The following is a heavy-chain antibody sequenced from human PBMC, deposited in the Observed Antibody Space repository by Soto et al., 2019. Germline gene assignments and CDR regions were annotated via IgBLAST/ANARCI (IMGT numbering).Heavy chain of an antibody. V-gene: IGHV3-23*01. CDR2: VSGSGGFT. J-gene: IGHJ4*02. D-gene: IGHD3-22*01. CDR1: GFTFSNQA. CDR3: AKVGEEDYYDSSGYFDY. Sequence: PGGSLRLSCAASGFTFSNQAMNWVRQAPGKGLEWVSSVSGSGGFTYYADSVKGRFTISRDNSKNTLYLQMNSLRAEDTAICYCAKVGEEDYYDSSGYFDYWGQGTLVTVSS.